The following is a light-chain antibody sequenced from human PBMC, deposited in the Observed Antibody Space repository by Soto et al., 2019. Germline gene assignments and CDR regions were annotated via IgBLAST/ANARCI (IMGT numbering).Light chain of an antibody. Sequence: QSALTQPPSASGSPGQSVAISCTGTSRDVGGYNYVSWYQQHPGKAPKLIIYEVNKRPSGVPDRFSGSKSGNTASLTVSGLQAEDEADYYCSSYAGSSNVFGTGTKLTVL. J-gene: IGLJ1*01. CDR1: SRDVGGYNY. V-gene: IGLV2-8*01. CDR2: EVN. CDR3: SSYAGSSNV.